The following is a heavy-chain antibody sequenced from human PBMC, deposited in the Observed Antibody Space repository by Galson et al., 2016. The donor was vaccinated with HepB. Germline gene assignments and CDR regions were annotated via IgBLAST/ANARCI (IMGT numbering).Heavy chain of an antibody. CDR1: GGSISSYY. CDR3: ARGGWEGYNWFDP. V-gene: IGHV4-59*01. J-gene: IGHJ5*02. Sequence: SETLSLTCTVSGGSISSYYWSWIRQPPGKGREWLGYIYFSGSTNYNPSLKSRVTISVDTSKNQFSLKLSSVTAADTAVYYCARGGWEGYNWFDPWGQGTLVTVSS. D-gene: IGHD1-26*01. CDR2: IYFSGST.